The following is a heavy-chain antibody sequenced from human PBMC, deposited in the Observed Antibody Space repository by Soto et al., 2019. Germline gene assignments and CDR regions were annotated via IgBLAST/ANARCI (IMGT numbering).Heavy chain of an antibody. CDR1: GYTFTSYG. D-gene: IGHD5-18*01. V-gene: IGHV1-2*04. J-gene: IGHJ6*02. CDR2: INPNSGGT. CDR3: ARGEDTAMVYYYYYYGMDV. Sequence: GASVKVSCKASGYTFTSYGISWVRQAPGQGLEWMGWINPNSGGTNYAQKFQGWVTMTRDTSISTAYMELSRLRSDDTAVYYCARGEDTAMVYYYYYYGMDVWGQGTTVTVSS.